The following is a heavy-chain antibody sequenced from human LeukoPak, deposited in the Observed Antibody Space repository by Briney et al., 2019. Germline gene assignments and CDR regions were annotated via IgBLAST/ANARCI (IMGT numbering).Heavy chain of an antibody. J-gene: IGHJ6*03. Sequence: GGSLRLSCAASGFTFSSYGMHWVRQAPGKGLEWVAFIRYDGSNKYYADSVKGRFTISRDNSKNTLYLQMNSLRAEDTAVYYCARDPPDATHYYYYYYMDVWGKGTTVTVSS. CDR2: IRYDGSNK. V-gene: IGHV3-30*02. D-gene: IGHD2-15*01. CDR1: GFTFSSYG. CDR3: ARDPPDATHYYYYYYMDV.